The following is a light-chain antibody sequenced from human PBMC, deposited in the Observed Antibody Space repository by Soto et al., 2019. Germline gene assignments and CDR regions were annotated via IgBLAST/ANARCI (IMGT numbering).Light chain of an antibody. CDR3: QHYGTSAL. J-gene: IGKJ3*01. CDR2: AS. Sequence: EIVLTQSPGTLSLSPGERATLSCRASQSVSARYLAWYQQKPGQAPRLLIYASSRATGIPDRFSGSGSGTDFTLTISRLEPEDFAVYYCQHYGTSALFGPGTKVDIK. CDR1: QSVSARY. V-gene: IGKV3-20*01.